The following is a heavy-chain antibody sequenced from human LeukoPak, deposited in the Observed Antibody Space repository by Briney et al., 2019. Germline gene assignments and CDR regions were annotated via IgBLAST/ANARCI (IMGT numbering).Heavy chain of an antibody. V-gene: IGHV3-7*01. D-gene: IGHD6-13*01. CDR3: ARIDLSSSWYGYYYYYMDV. CDR2: IKQDGSEK. J-gene: IGHJ6*03. CDR1: GFTFSSYW. Sequence: GGSLRLSCAASGFTFSSYWMSWVRQAPGKGLEWVANIKQDGSEKYYVDSVKGRFTISRDDAKNSLYLQMNSLRAEDTAVYYCARIDLSSSWYGYYYYYMDVWGKGTTVTISS.